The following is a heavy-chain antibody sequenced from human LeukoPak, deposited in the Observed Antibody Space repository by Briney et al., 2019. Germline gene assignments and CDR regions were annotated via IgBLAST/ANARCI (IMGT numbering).Heavy chain of an antibody. CDR1: GYTFTDYY. J-gene: IGHJ4*02. V-gene: IGHV1-2*02. D-gene: IGHD3-10*01. CDR3: ARDYYGSGSFSGH. Sequence: ASVKVSCTASGYTFTDYYMHWVRQAPGQGLEWMGWIHPKSGDTNFAQKFQGRVTMTRDTSITTAYMELSRLTFDDTAVYYCARDYYGSGSFSGHWGQGTLVTVSS. CDR2: IHPKSGDT.